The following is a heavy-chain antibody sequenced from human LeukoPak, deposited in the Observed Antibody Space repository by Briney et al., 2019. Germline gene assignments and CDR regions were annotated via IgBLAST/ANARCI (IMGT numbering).Heavy chain of an antibody. CDR1: GGSISSYY. J-gene: IGHJ5*02. D-gene: IGHD1-14*01. CDR3: ARLDYNSPWCFDP. CDR2: IYTSGST. V-gene: IGHV4-4*07. Sequence: SETLSLTCTVSGGSISSYYWSWIRQPAGKGLEWIGRIYTSGSTNYNPSLKSRVTLSLDTSNNQFSLKVNSVTAADTAVYYCARLDYNSPWCFDPWGQGTLVTVSS.